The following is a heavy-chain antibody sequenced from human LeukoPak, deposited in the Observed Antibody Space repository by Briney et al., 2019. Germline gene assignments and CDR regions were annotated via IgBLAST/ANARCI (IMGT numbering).Heavy chain of an antibody. CDR3: ARRSCGGVCQRSDYYYYGMDV. Sequence: GASVTVSCKASGGTFRSYVITWVRQAPGQGLEWMGGIIPIFGTTTYAQKFQGRVTITADESTSAVYLELSSLRSEDTAVYYCARRSCGGVCQRSDYYYYGMDVWGQGTTVTVSS. CDR1: GGTFRSYV. V-gene: IGHV1-69*13. J-gene: IGHJ6*02. D-gene: IGHD2-21*02. CDR2: IIPIFGTT.